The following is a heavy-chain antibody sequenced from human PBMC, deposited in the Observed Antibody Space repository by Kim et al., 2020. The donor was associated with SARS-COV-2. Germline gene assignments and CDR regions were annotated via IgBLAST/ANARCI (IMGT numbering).Heavy chain of an antibody. V-gene: IGHV1-2*06. Sequence: ASVKVSCKASGYTFTGYYMHWVRQAPGQGLEWMGRINPNSGGTNYAQKFQGRVTMTRDTSISTAYMELSRLRSDDTAVYYCARDNRDYGDSTADYWGQGTLVTVSS. CDR1: GYTFTGYY. CDR3: ARDNRDYGDSTADY. J-gene: IGHJ4*02. CDR2: INPNSGGT. D-gene: IGHD4-17*01.